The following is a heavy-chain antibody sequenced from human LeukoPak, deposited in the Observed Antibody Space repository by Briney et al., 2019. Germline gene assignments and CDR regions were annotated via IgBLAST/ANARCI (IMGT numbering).Heavy chain of an antibody. J-gene: IGHJ6*04. Sequence: ASVKVSCKASGGTFSSYAISWVRQAPGQGLEWMGRIIPIFGIANYAQKFQGRVTITADKSTSTAYMELSSLRSEDTAVYYCASHTGDSFRRYYYYGMDVWGKGTTVTVSS. D-gene: IGHD7-27*01. CDR3: ASHTGDSFRRYYYYGMDV. CDR2: IIPIFGIA. V-gene: IGHV1-69*04. CDR1: GGTFSSYA.